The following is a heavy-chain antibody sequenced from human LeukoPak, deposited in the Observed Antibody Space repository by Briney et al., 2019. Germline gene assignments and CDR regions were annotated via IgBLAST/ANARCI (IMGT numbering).Heavy chain of an antibody. D-gene: IGHD2-2*01. CDR2: IIPIFGTA. Sequence: SVKVSCKASGGTFSSYAISWVRQAPGQGLEWMGGIIPIFGTANYAQKFQGRVTITADESTSTAYMELSSLRSEDTAVYYCAIGDRYCSSTSCLSYYFYYYGMDVWGQGTTVTVSS. J-gene: IGHJ6*02. CDR1: GGTFSSYA. V-gene: IGHV1-69*13. CDR3: AIGDRYCSSTSCLSYYFYYYGMDV.